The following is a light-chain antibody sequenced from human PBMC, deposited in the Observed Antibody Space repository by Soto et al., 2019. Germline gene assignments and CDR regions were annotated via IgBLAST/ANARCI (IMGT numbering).Light chain of an antibody. J-gene: IGLJ3*02. Sequence: QSVLTQPPSASGTPGQRVTISCSGSSSNIESNYVYWYQQFPGTAPKLLIQRNVQRPSGVPDRFSASKSGTSASLAISGLRSEDEADYYCAAWDFSLSGVVFGGGTQLTVL. V-gene: IGLV1-47*01. CDR3: AAWDFSLSGVV. CDR2: RNV. CDR1: SSNIESNY.